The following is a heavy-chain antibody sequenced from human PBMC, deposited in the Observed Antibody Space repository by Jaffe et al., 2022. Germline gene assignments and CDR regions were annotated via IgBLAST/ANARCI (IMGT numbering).Heavy chain of an antibody. CDR1: GFTFSTAW. CDR2: INQDGSEE. D-gene: IGHD3-16*01. V-gene: IGHV3-7*01. Sequence: EVQVVESGGGLVQPGGSLRLSCAASGFTFSTAWMRWVRQAPGKGLECVANINQDGSEEWYLDSVKGRFTISRDNAKNSLFLQMNSLRAEDTAVYYCVGGGWFAYWGQGALVTVSS. J-gene: IGHJ5*01. CDR3: VGGGWFAY.